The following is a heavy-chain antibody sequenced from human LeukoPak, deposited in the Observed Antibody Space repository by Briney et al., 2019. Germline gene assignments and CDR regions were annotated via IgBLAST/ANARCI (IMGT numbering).Heavy chain of an antibody. V-gene: IGHV1-18*04. Sequence: ASVKVSCKASGYTFTGYYMHWVRQAPGQGLEWMGWISGYNGNTNYAQKLQGRVTMTTDTSTSTAYMELRSLRSDDTAVYYCARELVSKGVLVYYYMDVWGKGTTVTVSS. D-gene: IGHD3-10*01. CDR1: GYTFTGYY. J-gene: IGHJ6*03. CDR2: ISGYNGNT. CDR3: ARELVSKGVLVYYYMDV.